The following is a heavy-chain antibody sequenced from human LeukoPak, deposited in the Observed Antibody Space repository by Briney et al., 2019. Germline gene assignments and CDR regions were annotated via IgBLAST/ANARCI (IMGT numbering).Heavy chain of an antibody. CDR2: IYSGGST. J-gene: IGHJ4*02. D-gene: IGHD3-22*01. CDR1: GFTVSSNY. V-gene: IGHV3-66*01. Sequence: GGSLRLSCAASGFTVSSNYMSWVRQAPGKGLEWVSVIYSGGSTYYADSVKGRFTISRDNSKNTLYLQMNSLRAEDTAVYYCAREPARGDSSGRPNLIDYWGQGTLVTVSS. CDR3: AREPARGDSSGRPNLIDY.